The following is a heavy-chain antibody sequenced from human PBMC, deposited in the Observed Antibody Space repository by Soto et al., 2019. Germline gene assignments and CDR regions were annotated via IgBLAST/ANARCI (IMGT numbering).Heavy chain of an antibody. CDR3: ARDRVVGPAARMFDY. CDR1: GGSFSGYY. CDR2: INHSGST. V-gene: IGHV4-34*01. Sequence: PSETLSLTCAVYGGSFSGYYRSWIRQPPGKGLEWIGEINHSGSTNYNPSLKSRVTISVDTSKNQFSLKLSSVTAADTAVYYCARDRVVGPAARMFDYWGQGTLVTVSS. D-gene: IGHD2-2*01. J-gene: IGHJ4*02.